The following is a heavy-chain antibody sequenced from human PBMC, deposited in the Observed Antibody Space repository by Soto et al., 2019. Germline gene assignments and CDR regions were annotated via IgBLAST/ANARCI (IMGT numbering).Heavy chain of an antibody. Sequence: EVQLVESGGGLVQPGGSLRLSCAASGFNFRDYWMHWVRQPPGKGLVWVARIHSDGSSTTYADSVKGRLTISRDNAKNTLYLQMHSLGVDDTGVYYCARAGRYLEREFDRWGQGTLVTVSS. CDR1: GFNFRDYW. J-gene: IGHJ4*02. V-gene: IGHV3-74*01. CDR3: ARAGRYLEREFDR. D-gene: IGHD3-3*01. CDR2: IHSDGSST.